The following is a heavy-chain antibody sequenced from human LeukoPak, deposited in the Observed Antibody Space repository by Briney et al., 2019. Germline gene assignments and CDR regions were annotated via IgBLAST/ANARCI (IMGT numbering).Heavy chain of an antibody. CDR2: IYSSGAT. V-gene: IGHV4-4*07. CDR3: ARGLYSSSSPF. D-gene: IGHD6-6*01. Sequence: SETLSLTCSVSGGSISSYYWSWIRKPAGMGLEWIGRIYSSGATNYNPSLKSRVTMSVDTSRNQVSLKLGSVTAADTAVYYCARGLYSSSSPFWGQGTLVTVSS. CDR1: GGSISSYY. J-gene: IGHJ4*02.